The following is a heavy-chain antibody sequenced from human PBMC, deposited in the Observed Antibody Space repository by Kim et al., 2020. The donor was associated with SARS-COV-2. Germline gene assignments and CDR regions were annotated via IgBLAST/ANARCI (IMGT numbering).Heavy chain of an antibody. CDR2: IYYSGST. V-gene: IGHV4-59*01. CDR1: GGSISSYY. Sequence: SETLSLTCTVSGGSISSYYWSWIRQPPGKGLEWIGYIYYSGSTNSNPSPKSRVTISVDTSKNQFSLKLSSVTAADTAVYYCARVPRARYSSSWYYFDYWGQGTLVTVSS. D-gene: IGHD6-13*01. J-gene: IGHJ4*02. CDR3: ARVPRARYSSSWYYFDY.